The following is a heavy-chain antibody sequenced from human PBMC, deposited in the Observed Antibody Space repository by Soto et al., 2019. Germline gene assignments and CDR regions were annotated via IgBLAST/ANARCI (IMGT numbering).Heavy chain of an antibody. Sequence: EVQLLESGGGLVQPGGSLRLSCAASGFTFSSYAMSWVRQAPWKGPEWVSAMSTSGGSTYYADAVKGRFTISRDNSKNTLYLQMNSLRADDTAVYYCARGPVSCPSGVCSSPGYYGMDVWCQGATVTVSS. CDR1: GFTFSSYA. CDR2: MSTSGGST. D-gene: IGHD2-8*01. V-gene: IGHV3-23*01. CDR3: ARGPVSCPSGVCSSPGYYGMDV. J-gene: IGHJ6*02.